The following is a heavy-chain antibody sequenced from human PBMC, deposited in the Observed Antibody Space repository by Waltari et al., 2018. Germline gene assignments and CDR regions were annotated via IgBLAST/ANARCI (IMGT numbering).Heavy chain of an antibody. V-gene: IGHV4-59*12. Sequence: QVQLQESGPGLVKPSETLSLTCTVSGGSISSYYWSWIRQPPGKGLEWIGYIYYSGSTHYNPSLKSRVTISVDTSKNQFSLKLSSVTAADTAVYYCASRSYSGSYKAQFDYWGQGTLVTVSS. CDR1: GGSISSYY. CDR2: IYYSGST. D-gene: IGHD1-26*01. J-gene: IGHJ4*02. CDR3: ASRSYSGSYKAQFDY.